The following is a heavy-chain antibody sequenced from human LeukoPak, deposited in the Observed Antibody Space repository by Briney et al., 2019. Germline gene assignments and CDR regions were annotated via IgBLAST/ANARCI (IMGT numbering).Heavy chain of an antibody. CDR2: ISSSSSYI. CDR1: GFTFSSYS. D-gene: IGHD6-13*01. CDR3: ARVGQQLAQYYYYMDV. J-gene: IGHJ6*03. Sequence: GGSLRLSCAASGFTFSSYSMNWVRQAPGKGLEWVSSISSSSSYIYYADSVKGRFTISRDNAKNSLYLQMNSLRAEDTAVYYCARVGQQLAQYYYYMDVWGKGTTVTVSS. V-gene: IGHV3-21*01.